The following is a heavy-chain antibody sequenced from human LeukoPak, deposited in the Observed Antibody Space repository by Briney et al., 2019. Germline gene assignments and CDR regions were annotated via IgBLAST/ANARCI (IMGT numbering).Heavy chain of an antibody. CDR2: ISWNSGSI. V-gene: IGHV3-9*01. D-gene: IGHD6-13*01. CDR3: AKDIGSSWSRGIGWFDP. J-gene: IGHJ5*02. Sequence: GGSLRLSCAASGFTFDDYAMHWVRQAPGKGLEWVSGISWNSGSIGYADSVKGRFTISRDNAKNSLYLQMNSLRAEDTALYYCAKDIGSSWSRGIGWFDPWGQGTLVTVSS. CDR1: GFTFDDYA.